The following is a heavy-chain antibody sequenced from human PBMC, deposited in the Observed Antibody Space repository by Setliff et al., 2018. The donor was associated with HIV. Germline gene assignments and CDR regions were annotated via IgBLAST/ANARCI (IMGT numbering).Heavy chain of an antibody. J-gene: IGHJ4*02. CDR3: ARVRRDDFWTGPFVY. Sequence: PSETLSLTCTVSGGSITSGSYYWSWIRQPAGKGLECIGHIYTSGNTNYNPSLKSRVTISIDTCKNHFSLKLSSVTAADTAVYYCARVRRDDFWTGPFVYWGQGTLVTVSS. CDR1: GGSITSGSYY. CDR2: IYTSGNT. V-gene: IGHV4-61*09. D-gene: IGHD3-3*01.